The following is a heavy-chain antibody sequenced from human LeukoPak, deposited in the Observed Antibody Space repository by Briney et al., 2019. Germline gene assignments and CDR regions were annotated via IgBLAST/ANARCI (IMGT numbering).Heavy chain of an antibody. CDR3: ARDGTAAGLYFDL. J-gene: IGHJ4*01. Sequence: SGGSLRLSCVGSGFIFSNYALSWVRQAPGKGPEWVASIRQDGSEKTYVDSVKGRFTISRDNTKNSLSLQLNGLRAEDTAVYYCARDGTAAGLYFDLWGQGTLVTVSS. CDR1: GFIFSNYA. D-gene: IGHD6-13*01. CDR2: IRQDGSEK. V-gene: IGHV3-7*01.